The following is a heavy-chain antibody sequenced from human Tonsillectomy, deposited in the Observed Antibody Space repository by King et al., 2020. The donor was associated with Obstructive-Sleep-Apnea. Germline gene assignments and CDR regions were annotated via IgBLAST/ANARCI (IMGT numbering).Heavy chain of an antibody. CDR2: ISFDGSNK. J-gene: IGHJ3*02. Sequence: VQLVESGGGVVQPGRSLRLSCAASRFTFSRYGIHWVRQAPGKGLEWVSAISFDGSNKYYADSVKGRFTMSRDNSKNTVYMQMNSLRPEDTAIYYCAKDGGYDSDAFDIWGQGTMVTVSS. D-gene: IGHD5-12*01. CDR3: AKDGGYDSDAFDI. CDR1: RFTFSRYG. V-gene: IGHV3-30*18.